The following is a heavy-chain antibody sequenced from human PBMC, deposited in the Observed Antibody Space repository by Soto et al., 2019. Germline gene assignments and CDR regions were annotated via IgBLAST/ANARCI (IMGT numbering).Heavy chain of an antibody. CDR2: IYYSGSS. D-gene: IGHD3-22*01. Sequence: TLSLTCTVSGGSLSRGYYWSWIRQQPGKGLEWIGYIYYSGSSYYNPSLQSRVTISVDTSKNQFSLKLSSVAAADTAVYYCARATYYDSSGYVDYWGQGTPVTVSS. V-gene: IGHV4-31*03. J-gene: IGHJ4*02. CDR1: GGSLSRGYY. CDR3: ARATYYDSSGYVDY.